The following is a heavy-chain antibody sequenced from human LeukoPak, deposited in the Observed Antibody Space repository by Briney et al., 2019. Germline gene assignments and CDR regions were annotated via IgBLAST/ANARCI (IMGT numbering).Heavy chain of an antibody. CDR2: INWNSDSI. J-gene: IGHJ3*02. D-gene: IGHD6-6*01. CDR1: GFTFDDYA. Sequence: GGSLRLSCAVSGFTFDDYAMHWVRQVPGKGLEWVSGINWNSDSIGYVDSVKGRFTISRDNAKNSLYLQMNSLRAEDTAVYYCARGLIAARGDAFDIWGQGTMVTVSS. CDR3: ARGLIAARGDAFDI. V-gene: IGHV3-9*01.